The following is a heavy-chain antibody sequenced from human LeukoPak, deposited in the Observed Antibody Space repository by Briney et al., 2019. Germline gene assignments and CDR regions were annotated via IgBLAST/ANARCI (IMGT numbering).Heavy chain of an antibody. V-gene: IGHV4-30-2*01. CDR1: GGSIRSGGYS. CDR2: IYHSGST. CDR3: ARGTNYGGNFDY. J-gene: IGHJ4*02. D-gene: IGHD4-23*01. Sequence: SQTLSLTCAVSGGSIRSGGYSWSWIRQPPGKGLEWIGYIYHSGSTYYNPSLKSRVPISVDRSKNQFSLKLSSVTAADTAVYYCARGTNYGGNFDYWGQGTLVTVSS.